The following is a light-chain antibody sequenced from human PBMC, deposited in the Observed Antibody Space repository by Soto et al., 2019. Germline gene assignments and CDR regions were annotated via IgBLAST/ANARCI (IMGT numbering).Light chain of an antibody. CDR3: QRLNSYDYT. J-gene: IGKJ2*01. V-gene: IGKV1-9*01. CDR2: AAS. CDR1: QGISSY. Sequence: IQLTQSPSSLSASVGDRVTITCRASQGISSYLAWYQQKPGKAPKLLIYAASTLQSGVPSRFSGSGSGTDFTLTISSLQPEDFAPWYCQRLNSYDYTFGQGTKVDIK.